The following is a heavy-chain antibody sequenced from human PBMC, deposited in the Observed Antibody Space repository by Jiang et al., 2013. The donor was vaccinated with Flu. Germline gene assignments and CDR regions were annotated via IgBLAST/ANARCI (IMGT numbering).Heavy chain of an antibody. Sequence: GSGLVKPSETLSLTCTVSGASISSATYYWGWIRQPPGKGLEWIGNFYYSGSTYSNPSLGSRVTISGDTSKNQFSLKLSSVTAADTAVYFCARTRALCSTTRCYRGGWFDPWGQGTLVTVSS. CDR1: GASISSATYY. CDR3: ARTRALCSTTRCYRGGWFDP. V-gene: IGHV4-39*01. D-gene: IGHD2-2*02. J-gene: IGHJ5*02. CDR2: FYYSGST.